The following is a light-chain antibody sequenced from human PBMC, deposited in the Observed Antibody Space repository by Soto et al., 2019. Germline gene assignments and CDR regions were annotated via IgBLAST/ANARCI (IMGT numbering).Light chain of an antibody. J-gene: IGKJ1*01. V-gene: IGKV3-15*01. CDR1: QSVSSN. Sequence: EILLTHSPATLSGSPGKSATLSCRSSQSVSSNLAWYQQKPGQAPRLLIYGASTRATGIPARFSGSGSGTEFTLTISSLQSEDFAVYYCQQYNNWPQTFGQGTKVDIK. CDR2: GAS. CDR3: QQYNNWPQT.